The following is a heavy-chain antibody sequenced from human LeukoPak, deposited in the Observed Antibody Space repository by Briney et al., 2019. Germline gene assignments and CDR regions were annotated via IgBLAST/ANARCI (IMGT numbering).Heavy chain of an antibody. D-gene: IGHD2-8*01. CDR2: IYHSGST. Sequence: SETLSLTCTVSSYSISSGYYWGWIRQPPGKGLEWIGSIYHSGSTNYNPPLKSRVTISVDKSKNQFSLDFNSVTAADTAIYYCATNGYYCIDVWGKGTTVTVSS. CDR1: SYSISSGYY. CDR3: ATNGYYCIDV. J-gene: IGHJ6*03. V-gene: IGHV4-38-2*02.